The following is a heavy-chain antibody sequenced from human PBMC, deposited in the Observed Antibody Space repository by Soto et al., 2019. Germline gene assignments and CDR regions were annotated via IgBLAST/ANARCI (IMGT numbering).Heavy chain of an antibody. J-gene: IGHJ6*02. CDR3: VRAAGYSGNDYVYYYGMDV. V-gene: IGHV3-20*04. CDR2: INWNGGST. Sequence: SLRLSCAASGFTFDDYGMSWVRQAPGKGLEWVSGINWNGGSTGYADSVKGRFTISRDNAKNSLYLQMNSLRDEDTAVYYCVRAAGYSGNDYVYYYGMDVWGQGTTVTVSS. CDR1: GFTFDDYG. D-gene: IGHD5-12*01.